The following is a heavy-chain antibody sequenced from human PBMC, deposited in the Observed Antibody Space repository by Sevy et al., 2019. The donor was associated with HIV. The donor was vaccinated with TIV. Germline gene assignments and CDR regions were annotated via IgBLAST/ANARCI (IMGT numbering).Heavy chain of an antibody. J-gene: IGHJ6*02. CDR1: GFTFSDYY. CDR3: ARVTTPDCSSTSCYINYYYYGMDV. V-gene: IGHV3-11*01. Sequence: GGSLRLSCAASGFTFSDYYMSWIRQAPGKGLEWVSYISSSGSTIYYADSVKGRFTISRDNAKNSLYLQMNSLRAEDTAVYYGARVTTPDCSSTSCYINYYYYGMDVWGQGTTVTVSS. CDR2: ISSSGSTI. D-gene: IGHD2-2*02.